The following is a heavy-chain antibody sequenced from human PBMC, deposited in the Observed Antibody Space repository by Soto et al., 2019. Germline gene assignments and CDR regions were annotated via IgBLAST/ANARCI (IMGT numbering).Heavy chain of an antibody. CDR3: ARDRLITYGAKIAPDH. J-gene: IGHJ5*02. Sequence: QLGGSLRLSCKASGFTFSDFGMHWVRQAPGKGLEWVSAIWYDGSYQYYADPVRGRFTTSRDNSNNTLFLQMNSLRVEDTAVYYCARDRLITYGAKIAPDHWGQGALVTVSS. V-gene: IGHV3-33*01. D-gene: IGHD3-16*01. CDR1: GFTFSDFG. CDR2: IWYDGSYQ.